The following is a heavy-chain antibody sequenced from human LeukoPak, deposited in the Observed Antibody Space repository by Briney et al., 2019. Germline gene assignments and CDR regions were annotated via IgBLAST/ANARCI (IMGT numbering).Heavy chain of an antibody. CDR2: ISSSSSYI. CDR3: ARGAHYYDSSGYFDY. CDR1: GFTFSSYS. V-gene: IGHV3-21*01. D-gene: IGHD3-22*01. Sequence: PGGSLRLSCAASGFTFSSYSMNWVRQAPGKGLEWVSSISSSSSYIYYADSVKGRFTISRDNAKNSLYLQMNSLRAEDTAMYYCARGAHYYDSSGYFDYWGQGTLVTVSS. J-gene: IGHJ4*02.